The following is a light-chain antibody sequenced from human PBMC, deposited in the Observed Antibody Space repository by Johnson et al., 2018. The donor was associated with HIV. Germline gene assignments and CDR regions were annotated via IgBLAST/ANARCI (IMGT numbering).Light chain of an antibody. J-gene: IGLJ1*01. CDR2: ENT. CDR1: SSNIGNKY. CDR3: GTWDSSLSAGYV. V-gene: IGLV1-51*02. Sequence: HSVLTQPPSVSAAPGQKVTISCSGSSSNIGNKYVSWYQQLPGTAPKPLIYENTKRPSGIPDRFSGSKSGKSATLGITGLQTGDEADYYCGTWDSSLSAGYVFGTGTKVTVL.